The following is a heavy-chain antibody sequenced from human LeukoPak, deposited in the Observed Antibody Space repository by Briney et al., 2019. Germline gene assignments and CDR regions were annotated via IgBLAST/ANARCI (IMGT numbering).Heavy chain of an antibody. J-gene: IGHJ5*02. D-gene: IGHD3-22*01. CDR2: ISGGGGST. CDR1: GFTFSSYA. Sequence: HPGGSLRLSCAASGFTFSSYAMSWVRQAPGKGLEWVSSISGGGGSTHYAASVKGRFTISRDSSKNTLSLQMDSLRAEDTAIYYCAKDQRFYFDSLGWFDPWGQGTLVTVSS. CDR3: AKDQRFYFDSLGWFDP. V-gene: IGHV3-23*01.